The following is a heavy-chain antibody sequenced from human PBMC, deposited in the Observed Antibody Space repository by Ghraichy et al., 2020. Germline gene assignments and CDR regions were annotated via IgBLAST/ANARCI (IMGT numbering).Heavy chain of an antibody. D-gene: IGHD3-3*01. Sequence: SQTLSLTCTVSGGSISSYYWSWIRQPPGKGLEWIGYIYYSGSTNYNPSLKSRVTISVDTSKNQFSLKLSSVTAADTAVYYCARGYDFWSGYYFDYWGQGTLVTVSS. CDR3: ARGYDFWSGYYFDY. CDR2: IYYSGST. V-gene: IGHV4-59*01. CDR1: GGSISSYY. J-gene: IGHJ4*02.